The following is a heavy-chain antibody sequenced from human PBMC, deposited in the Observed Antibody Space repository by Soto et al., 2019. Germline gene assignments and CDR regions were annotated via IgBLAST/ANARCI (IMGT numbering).Heavy chain of an antibody. CDR1: GGSTSSNY. J-gene: IGHJ4*02. CDR2: VYYSGST. V-gene: IGHV4-59*01. Sequence: SETLSLTCTVSGGSTSSNYWSWIRQPPGKGLEWIGHVYYSGSTNYNPSLKSRVTISVDTSKNQFSLNLSSVTAADTAMYYCARVDSSGSYFDSWGQGTLVTVSS. D-gene: IGHD3-22*01. CDR3: ARVDSSGSYFDS.